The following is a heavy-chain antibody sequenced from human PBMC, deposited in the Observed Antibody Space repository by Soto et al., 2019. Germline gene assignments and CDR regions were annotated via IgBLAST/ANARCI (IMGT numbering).Heavy chain of an antibody. CDR1: GGSFSGYY. CDR3: ATFGGVSSSPNNY. V-gene: IGHV4-34*01. Sequence: QVQLQQWGAGLLKPSETLSLTCAVYGGSFSGYYWSWIRQPPGKGLEWIGEINHSGSTNYNPSLKSRVTISVDTSKNQFSLKLSSVIAADTAVYYCATFGGVSSSPNNYWGQGTLVTVSS. CDR2: INHSGST. D-gene: IGHD3-16*01. J-gene: IGHJ4*02.